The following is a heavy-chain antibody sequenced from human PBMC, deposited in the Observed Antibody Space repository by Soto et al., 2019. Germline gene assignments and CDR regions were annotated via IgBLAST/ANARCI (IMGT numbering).Heavy chain of an antibody. J-gene: IGHJ2*01. V-gene: IGHV4-61*08. CDR3: VRDRPGHSSGRNWYFDL. CDR1: GGSVTSGGFY. CDR2: VSYSGST. Sequence: QVQLQESGPGLVKPSETLSLTCTVSGGSVTSGGFYWSWIRQPPGKGLEWIAYVSYSGSTNYNPSLKSRATISIDTSKNQFSLRLKSVTAADTAVYYCVRDRPGHSSGRNWYFDLWGRGTLVTVSS. D-gene: IGHD6-19*01.